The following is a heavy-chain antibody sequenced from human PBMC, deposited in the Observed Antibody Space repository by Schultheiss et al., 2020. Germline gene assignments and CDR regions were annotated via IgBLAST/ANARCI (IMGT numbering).Heavy chain of an antibody. CDR2: ITGSGGYT. D-gene: IGHD1-26*01. Sequence: GGSLRLSCAAAGFSLSNYAMSWVRQAPGKGLEWVSGITGSGGYTIYADSVKGRFTISRDNSKNTLYVHMNSLMAEDTAVYYCAKVLGGTFHYGMDVWGQGTTVTVSS. CDR3: AKVLGGTFHYGMDV. CDR1: GFSLSNYA. V-gene: IGHV3-23*01. J-gene: IGHJ6*02.